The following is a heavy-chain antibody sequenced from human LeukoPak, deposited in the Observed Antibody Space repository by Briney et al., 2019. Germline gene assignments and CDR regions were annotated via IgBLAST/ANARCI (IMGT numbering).Heavy chain of an antibody. V-gene: IGHV4-39*02. Sequence: SETLPLTCTVSGGSISSSSYYWGWIRQPPGKGLEWIGSIYYSGSTYYNPSLKSRVTISVDTSKNQFSLKLSSVTAADTAVYYCARDSDYGGPNYWGQGTLVTVSS. J-gene: IGHJ4*02. CDR1: GGSISSSSYY. CDR2: IYYSGST. D-gene: IGHD4-23*01. CDR3: ARDSDYGGPNY.